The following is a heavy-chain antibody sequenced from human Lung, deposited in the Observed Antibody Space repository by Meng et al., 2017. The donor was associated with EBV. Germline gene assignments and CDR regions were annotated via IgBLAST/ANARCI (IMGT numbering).Heavy chain of an antibody. D-gene: IGHD3-22*01. CDR3: ARGRIIGDSSGYSDY. V-gene: IGHV4-34*02. J-gene: IGHJ4*02. CDR2: INHSGST. CDR1: DGSFSGYY. Sequence: LQQWGAGLLKPSETLSLTCAVYDGSFSGYYWSWIRQPPGKGLEWIGEINHSGSTNYNPSLKSRVTISVDTSKNQFSLKLSSVTAADTAVYYCARGRIIGDSSGYSDYWGQGTLVTVSS.